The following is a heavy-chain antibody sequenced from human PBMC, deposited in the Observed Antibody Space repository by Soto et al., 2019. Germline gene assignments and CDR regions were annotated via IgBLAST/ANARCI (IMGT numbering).Heavy chain of an antibody. CDR1: GYTFTIYD. J-gene: IGHJ6*03. CDR3: ARSVNAATSIMYYYYYMDV. V-gene: IGHV1-8*01. CDR2: MNPNSGNT. Sequence: ASVKVSCKASGYTFTIYDINWVRQATGQGLEWMGWMNPNSGNTGYAQKFQGRVTMTRNTSISTAYMELSSLRSEDTAVYYCARSVNAATSIMYYYYYMDVWGKGTTVTVSS. D-gene: IGHD2-15*01.